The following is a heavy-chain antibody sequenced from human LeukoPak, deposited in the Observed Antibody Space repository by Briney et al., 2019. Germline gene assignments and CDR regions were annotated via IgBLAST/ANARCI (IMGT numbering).Heavy chain of an antibody. V-gene: IGHV1-18*04. CDR2: ISAYNGNT. Sequence: GASVNVSCQASGYTSTRYYMHGLRQAPGQGLEWLGWISAYNGNTNYAQRVQVTVTMNTDTYTSTAYMKLRSLRSDDTAVYYCARGGYDTSAPGDYWGQGALVTVSS. CDR1: GYTSTRYY. CDR3: ARGGYDTSAPGDY. D-gene: IGHD3-22*01. J-gene: IGHJ4*02.